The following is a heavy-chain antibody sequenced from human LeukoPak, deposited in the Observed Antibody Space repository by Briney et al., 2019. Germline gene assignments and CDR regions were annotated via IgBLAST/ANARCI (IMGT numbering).Heavy chain of an antibody. CDR3: ARFAYYDSSAYRV. D-gene: IGHD3-22*01. CDR2: IYPGDSDT. V-gene: IGHV5-51*01. J-gene: IGHJ4*02. Sequence: GESLKISCKGSGYRFTSYWIGWARQMPGKGLEWMGIIYPGDSDTRYSPSFQGQVTISADKSTSTAYLQWSSLKASDTAMYYCARFAYYDSSAYRVWGQGTLVTVSS. CDR1: GYRFTSYW.